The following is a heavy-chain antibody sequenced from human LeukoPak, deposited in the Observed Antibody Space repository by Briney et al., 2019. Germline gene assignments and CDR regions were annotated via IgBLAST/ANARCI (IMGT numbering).Heavy chain of an antibody. V-gene: IGHV4-4*02. CDR2: MYLSGTT. J-gene: IGHJ4*02. D-gene: IGHD3-22*01. CDR1: GFTFSSYSM. CDR3: AGLVGRYSSGLYYYYFDY. Sequence: PGGSLRLSCAASGFTFSSYSMNWVRQPPGKGLEWIGEMYLSGTTHSNPSVKSRVTISIDKSKNQFFLNLSSVTAAGTAVYYCAGLVGRYSSGLYYYYFDYWGQGTLVTVSS.